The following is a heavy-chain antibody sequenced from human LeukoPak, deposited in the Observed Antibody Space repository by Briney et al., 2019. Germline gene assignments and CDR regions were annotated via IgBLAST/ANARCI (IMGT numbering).Heavy chain of an antibody. J-gene: IGHJ4*02. CDR2: IWYDGSNK. D-gene: IGHD3-10*01. CDR1: GFTFSSYG. CDR3: AKDPTVYGSGSYYFDY. Sequence: PGGSLRLSCAASGFTFSSYGMHWVRQAPGKGLEWVAVIWYDGSNKYYADSVKGRFTISRDNSKNTLYLQMNSLRAEDTAVYYCAKDPTVYGSGSYYFDYWGQGTLVTVSS. V-gene: IGHV3-33*06.